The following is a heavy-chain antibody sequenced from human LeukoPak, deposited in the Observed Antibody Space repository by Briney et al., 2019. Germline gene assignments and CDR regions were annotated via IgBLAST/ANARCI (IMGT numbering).Heavy chain of an antibody. CDR3: ASTLVRRRFLEWLLLGIDY. CDR1: GGSISSGGYY. Sequence: SETLSLTCTVSGGSISSGGYYWSWIRQHPGRGLEWIGYIYYSGSTYYNPSLKSRVTISVYTSKNQFSLKLGSVTAADTAVYYCASTLVRRRFLEWLLLGIDYWGQETLVTVSS. V-gene: IGHV4-31*03. CDR2: IYYSGST. J-gene: IGHJ4*02. D-gene: IGHD3-3*01.